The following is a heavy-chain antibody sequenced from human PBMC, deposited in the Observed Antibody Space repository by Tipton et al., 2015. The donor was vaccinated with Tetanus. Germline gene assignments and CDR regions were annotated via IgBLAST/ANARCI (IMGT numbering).Heavy chain of an antibody. D-gene: IGHD5-18*01. Sequence: SLRLSCAASGFTFDDYAMHWVRQAPGKGLEWVSGISWNSGSIGYADSVKGRFTISRDNAKNSLYLQMNSLRAEDTALYYCAKGGVTRGDAFDIWGQGTMVTVS. CDR1: GFTFDDYA. CDR3: AKGGVTRGDAFDI. J-gene: IGHJ3*02. CDR2: ISWNSGSI. V-gene: IGHV3-9*01.